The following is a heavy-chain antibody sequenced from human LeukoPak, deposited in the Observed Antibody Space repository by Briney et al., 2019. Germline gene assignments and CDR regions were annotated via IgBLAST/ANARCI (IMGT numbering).Heavy chain of an antibody. D-gene: IGHD2-15*01. CDR2: INHSGST. Sequence: PSETLSLTCAVYGGSFSGYYWSWIRQPPGKGLEWIGEINHSGSTNYNPSLKSRVTISVDRSKNQFSLKLSSVTAADTVVYYCASVAATPFYYFDYWGQGTLVTVSS. J-gene: IGHJ4*02. V-gene: IGHV4-34*01. CDR1: GGSFSGYY. CDR3: ASVAATPFYYFDY.